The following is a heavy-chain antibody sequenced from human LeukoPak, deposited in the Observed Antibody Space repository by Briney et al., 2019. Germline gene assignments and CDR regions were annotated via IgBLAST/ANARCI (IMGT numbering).Heavy chain of an antibody. J-gene: IGHJ4*02. V-gene: IGHV4-30-2*01. CDR2: IYHSGST. CDR1: GGSISSGGYS. D-gene: IGHD3-3*01. CDR3: ARAGFWSGYYEGYFDY. Sequence: PSQTLSLTCAVSGGSISSGGYSWSWIRQPPGKGLEWIGYIYHSGSTYYNPSLKSRVTISVDRSKNQFSLKLSSVTAADTAVYYCARAGFWSGYYEGYFDYWGQXTLVTVSS.